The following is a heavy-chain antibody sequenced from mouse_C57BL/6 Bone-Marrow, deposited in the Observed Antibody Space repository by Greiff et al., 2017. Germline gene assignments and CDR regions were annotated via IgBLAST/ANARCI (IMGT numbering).Heavy chain of an antibody. D-gene: IGHD1-1*01. CDR3: ALSIYYYGSSPFDY. CDR1: GFNIKDYY. V-gene: IGHV14-2*01. J-gene: IGHJ2*01. CDR2: IDPEDGET. Sequence: EVQLQQSGAELVKPGASVKLSCTASGFNIKDYYMHWVKQRTEQGLEWIGRIDPEDGETKYAPKFPGKATITADTSSNTAYLQLSSLTSEDTAVYYCALSIYYYGSSPFDYWGQGTTLTVSS.